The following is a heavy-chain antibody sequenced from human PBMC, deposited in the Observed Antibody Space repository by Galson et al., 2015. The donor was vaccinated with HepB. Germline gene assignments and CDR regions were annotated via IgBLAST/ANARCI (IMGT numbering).Heavy chain of an antibody. Sequence: SLRLSCAASGFTFSSYTMIWVRQAPGKGLEWVSAISGRGDSTYYADSVKGRFTISRDNSKNTLSLQMNSLRAEDTAVYYCAKDRCLDYWVQGTLVTVSS. J-gene: IGHJ4*02. CDR3: AKDRCLDY. CDR1: GFTFSSYT. CDR2: ISGRGDST. V-gene: IGHV3-23*01.